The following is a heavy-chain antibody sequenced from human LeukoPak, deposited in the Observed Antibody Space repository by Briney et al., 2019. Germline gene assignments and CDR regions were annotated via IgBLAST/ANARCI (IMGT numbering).Heavy chain of an antibody. Sequence: ASVKVSCKASGYTFTSYYMHWVRQAPGQGLEWMGWISAYNGNTNYAQKLQGRVTMTTDTSTSTAYMELRSLRSDDTAVYYCARVNGYSYGNKWDYWGQGTLVTVSS. CDR1: GYTFTSYY. J-gene: IGHJ4*02. CDR2: ISAYNGNT. CDR3: ARVNGYSYGNKWDY. D-gene: IGHD5-18*01. V-gene: IGHV1-18*04.